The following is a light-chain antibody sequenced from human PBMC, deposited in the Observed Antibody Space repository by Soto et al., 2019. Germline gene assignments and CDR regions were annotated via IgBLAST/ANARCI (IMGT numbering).Light chain of an antibody. CDR3: SAFKGTTNV. CDR1: GSDVRGNKY. CDR2: DVS. V-gene: IGLV2-14*03. J-gene: IGLJ1*01. Sequence: QSVLTQPASMSGSPGQSITISCTGTGSDVRGNKYVSWYQHYPGKAPKLMISDVSNRPSGVSDRFSGSKSGDTASLTISGLKAEDGADYYCSAFKGTTNVFGTGTKFT.